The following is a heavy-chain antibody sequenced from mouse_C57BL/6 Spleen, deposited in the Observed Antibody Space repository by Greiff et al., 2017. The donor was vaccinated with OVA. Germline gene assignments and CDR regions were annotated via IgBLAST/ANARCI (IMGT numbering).Heavy chain of an antibody. D-gene: IGHD2-4*01. CDR3: VRPLDYDYDWGFAY. CDR2: IRSKSNNYAT. Sequence: EVQLQESGGGLVQPKGSLKLSCAASGFSFNTYAMNWVRQAPGKGLEWVARIRSKSNNYATYYADSVKDRFTISRDDSESMLYLQMNNLKTEDTAMYYCVRPLDYDYDWGFAYWGQGTLVTVSA. J-gene: IGHJ3*01. V-gene: IGHV10-1*01. CDR1: GFSFNTYA.